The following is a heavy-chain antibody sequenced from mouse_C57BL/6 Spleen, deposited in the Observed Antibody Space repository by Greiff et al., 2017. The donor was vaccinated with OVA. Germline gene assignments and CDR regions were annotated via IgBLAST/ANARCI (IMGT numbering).Heavy chain of an antibody. CDR2: INPSTGGT. Sequence: VQLKQSGPELVKPGASVKISCKASGYSFTGYYMNWVKQSPETSLEWIGEINPSTGGTTYNQKFKAKATLTVDKSSSTAYMQLKSLTSEDSAVYYCASSTTGFAYWGQGTLVTVSA. D-gene: IGHD2-12*01. CDR3: ASSTTGFAY. J-gene: IGHJ3*01. V-gene: IGHV1-42*01. CDR1: GYSFTGYY.